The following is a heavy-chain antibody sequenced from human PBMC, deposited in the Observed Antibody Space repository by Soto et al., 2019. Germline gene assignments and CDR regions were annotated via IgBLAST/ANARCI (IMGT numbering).Heavy chain of an antibody. D-gene: IGHD3-16*02. CDR3: ARDXRRIMITFGGVIVPFDY. V-gene: IGHV1-18*01. CDR1: GYTFTSYG. Sequence: ASVKVSCKASGYTFTSYGISWVRQAPGQGLEWMGWISAYNGNTNYAQKLQGRVTMTTDTSTSTAYMELRSLRSDDTAVYYCARDXRRIMITFGGVIVPFDYWGQGTLVTVSS. CDR2: ISAYNGNT. J-gene: IGHJ4*02.